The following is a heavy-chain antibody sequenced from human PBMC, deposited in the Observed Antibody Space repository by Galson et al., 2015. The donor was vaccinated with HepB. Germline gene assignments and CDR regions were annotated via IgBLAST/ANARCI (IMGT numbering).Heavy chain of an antibody. J-gene: IGHJ4*02. CDR2: IRSASDGGST. CDR1: GFTFSNAW. V-gene: IGHV3-15*01. Sequence: SLRLSCAASGFTFSNAWMSWVRQAPGKGLEWVGRIRSASDGGSTDFASPLKDRFSMSRDDSKSMLYLHMNSLKTEDTGVYYCTRVLEWYGIDYWGQGILVSVSS. D-gene: IGHD3-3*01. CDR3: TRVLEWYGIDY.